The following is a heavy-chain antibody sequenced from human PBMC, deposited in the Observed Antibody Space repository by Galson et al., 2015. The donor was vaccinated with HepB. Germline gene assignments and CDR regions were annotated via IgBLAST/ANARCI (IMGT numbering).Heavy chain of an antibody. CDR2: IYWDDDK. D-gene: IGHD3-10*01. CDR3: AHKVEDGYYYGSGSYYRFGYFGY. V-gene: IGHV2-5*02. J-gene: IGHJ4*02. CDR1: GFSLSTSGVG. Sequence: PALVKPTQTLTLTCTFSGFSLSTSGVGVGWIRQPPGKALEWLALIYWDDDKRYSPSLKSRLTITKDTSKNQEVLTLINMDPVDTATYYCAHKVEDGYYYGSGSYYRFGYFGYWGQGTLVTVSS.